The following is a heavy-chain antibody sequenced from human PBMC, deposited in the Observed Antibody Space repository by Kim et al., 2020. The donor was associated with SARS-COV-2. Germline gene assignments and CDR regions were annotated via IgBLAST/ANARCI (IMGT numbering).Heavy chain of an antibody. J-gene: IGHJ4*02. CDR3: AKDISRYCSGGSCYSADY. Sequence: GGSLRLSCAASGFTFDDYTMHWVRQAPGKGLEWVSLISWDGGSTYYADSVKGRFTISRDNSKNSLYLQMNSLRTEDTALYYCAKDISRYCSGGSCYSADYWGQGTLVTVSS. CDR1: GFTFDDYT. D-gene: IGHD2-15*01. V-gene: IGHV3-43*01. CDR2: ISWDGGST.